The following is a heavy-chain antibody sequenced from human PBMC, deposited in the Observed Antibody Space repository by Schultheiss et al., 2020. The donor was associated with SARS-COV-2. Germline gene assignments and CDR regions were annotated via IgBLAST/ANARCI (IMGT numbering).Heavy chain of an antibody. D-gene: IGHD2-15*01. CDR1: GFTFSSYA. J-gene: IGHJ4*02. Sequence: GESLKISCSASGFTFSSYAMHWVRHAPGKGLEWVSVIYNGGTALYADSVKGRFTISRDNSKNTLYLQMNSLRAEDTAVYYCARGGRPFDYWGQGTLVTVSS. V-gene: IGHV3-NL1*01. CDR2: IYNGGTA. CDR3: ARGGRPFDY.